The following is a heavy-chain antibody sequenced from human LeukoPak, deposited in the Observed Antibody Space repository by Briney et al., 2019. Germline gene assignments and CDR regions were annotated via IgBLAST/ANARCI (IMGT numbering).Heavy chain of an antibody. CDR1: GFTFSSYW. D-gene: IGHD6-6*01. Sequence: PGGSLRLSCAASGFTFSSYWMHWVRQTPGRGLVWVSRISTDGSSTSYADSVKGRFTISRDNAKNTLYLQMNSLRAEDTAVYYCAGTIAARGSDYWGQGTLVTVSS. CDR3: AGTIAARGSDY. J-gene: IGHJ4*02. CDR2: ISTDGSST. V-gene: IGHV3-74*01.